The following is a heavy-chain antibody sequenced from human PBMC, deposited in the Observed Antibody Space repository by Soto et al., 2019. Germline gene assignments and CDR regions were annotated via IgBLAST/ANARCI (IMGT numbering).Heavy chain of an antibody. J-gene: IGHJ3*02. CDR3: ARDEGEYSYRDDAFDI. V-gene: IGHV3-30-3*01. CDR2: ISYDGSNK. D-gene: IGHD5-18*01. Sequence: GGSLRLSCAASGFTFSSYAMHWVRQAPGKGLEWVAVISYDGSNKYYADSVKGRFTISRDNSKNTLYLQMNSLRAEDTAVYYCARDEGEYSYRDDAFDIWGQGTMVTVSS. CDR1: GFTFSSYA.